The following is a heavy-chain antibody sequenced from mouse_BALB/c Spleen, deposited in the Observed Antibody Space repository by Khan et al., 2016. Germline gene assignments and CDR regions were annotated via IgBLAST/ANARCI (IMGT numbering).Heavy chain of an antibody. D-gene: IGHD3-3*01. CDR1: GYTFTDYV. CDR2: IYPGSGGT. V-gene: IGHV1-77*01. Sequence: VQLQESGPELVKPGASVKMSCKASGYTFTDYVISWVKQRTGQGLEWIGEIYPGSGGTYYNEKFKGKATLTADKSSNTDYMQLSSLTSEDSAVYFCAKGLGAMDYWGQGTSVTVSS. J-gene: IGHJ4*01. CDR3: AKGLGAMDY.